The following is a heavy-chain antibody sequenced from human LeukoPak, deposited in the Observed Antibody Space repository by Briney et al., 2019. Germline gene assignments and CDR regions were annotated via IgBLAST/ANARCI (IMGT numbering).Heavy chain of an antibody. V-gene: IGHV3-30*02. CDR1: GFTFSSYG. Sequence: GALRLSCAASGFTFSSYGMHWVRQAPGKGLEWVAFIRYDGSNKYYADSVKGRFTISRDNSKNTLYLQMNSLRAEDTAVYYCAKDRGGADAFDIWGQGTMVTVSS. D-gene: IGHD3-16*01. CDR3: AKDRGGADAFDI. J-gene: IGHJ3*02. CDR2: IRYDGSNK.